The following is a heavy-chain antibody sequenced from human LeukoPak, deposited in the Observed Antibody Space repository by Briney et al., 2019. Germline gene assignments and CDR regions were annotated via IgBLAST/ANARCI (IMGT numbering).Heavy chain of an antibody. Sequence: GGSLRLSCAASGFTFSSYSMNWVRQAPGKGLEWVSSISSSSSYIYYADSVKGRFTISRDNAKNSLYLQMNSLRAEDTTVYYCARDGGHTLAAAGPDLNYYYMDVWGKGTTVTVSS. CDR2: ISSSSSYI. J-gene: IGHJ6*03. CDR1: GFTFSSYS. V-gene: IGHV3-21*01. CDR3: ARDGGHTLAAAGPDLNYYYMDV. D-gene: IGHD6-13*01.